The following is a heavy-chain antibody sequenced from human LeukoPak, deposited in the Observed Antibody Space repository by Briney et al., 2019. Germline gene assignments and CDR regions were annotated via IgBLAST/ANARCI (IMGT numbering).Heavy chain of an antibody. D-gene: IGHD1-1*01. CDR3: AREAGVRVYYYYYMDV. J-gene: IGHJ6*03. CDR1: GDSVSSNSAA. V-gene: IGHV6-1*01. CDR2: TYYRSKWYN. Sequence: SQTLSLTFAISGDSVSSNSAAWNWLTQSPSRGLEWLGSTYYRSKWYNDYAVSVKSRITINPDTSKNQFSLKLNSVTPEDTAVYYCAREAGVRVYYYYYMDVWGKGTTVTVSS.